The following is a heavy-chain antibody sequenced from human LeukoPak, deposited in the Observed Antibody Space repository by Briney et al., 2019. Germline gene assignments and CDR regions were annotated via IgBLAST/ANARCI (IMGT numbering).Heavy chain of an antibody. D-gene: IGHD1-26*01. Sequence: PSETLSLTCTVSVGSISSSSYYWGWIRQPPGKGLEWIGSIYYSGSTYYNPSLKSRVTISVDTSKNQFSLKLSSVTAADTAVYYCARQVSPIVGASSFDYWGQGTLVTVSS. V-gene: IGHV4-39*01. CDR2: IYYSGST. CDR3: ARQVSPIVGASSFDY. CDR1: VGSISSSSYY. J-gene: IGHJ4*02.